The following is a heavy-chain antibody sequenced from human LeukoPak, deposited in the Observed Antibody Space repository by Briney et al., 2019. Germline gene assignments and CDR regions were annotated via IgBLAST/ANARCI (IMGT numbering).Heavy chain of an antibody. D-gene: IGHD2-2*01. CDR2: LSGSCGST. V-gene: IGHV3-23*01. CDR3: ATLGYCSSTSCIYNYYYYGMDV. CDR1: GFTFSSYA. Sequence: GGSLRLSCAASGFTFSSYAMSWVRQAPGKGLEWVSALSGSCGSTYYADSVKGRFTISRDNSKNTLYLQMNSLRAEDTAVYYCATLGYCSSTSCIYNYYYYGMDVWGKGTTVTVSS. J-gene: IGHJ6*04.